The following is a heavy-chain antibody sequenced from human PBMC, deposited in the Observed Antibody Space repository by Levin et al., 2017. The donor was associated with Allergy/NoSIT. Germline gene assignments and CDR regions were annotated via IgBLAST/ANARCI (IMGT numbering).Heavy chain of an antibody. CDR2: INGDGSST. CDR3: ARGRASSTYYFFDY. J-gene: IGHJ4*02. D-gene: IGHD2-2*01. V-gene: IGHV3-74*01. CDR1: GFTFSGYW. Sequence: LSLTCAASGFTFSGYWMHWVRQAPGKGLVWVSRINGDGSSTSYAESVMGRFTISRDNAKNTLYLQMNTLRVEDTAVYFCARGRASSTYYFFDYWGQGTLVPVSS.